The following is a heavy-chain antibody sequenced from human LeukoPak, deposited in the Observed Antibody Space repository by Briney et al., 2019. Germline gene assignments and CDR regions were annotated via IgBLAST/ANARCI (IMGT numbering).Heavy chain of an antibody. D-gene: IGHD6-6*01. V-gene: IGHV3-30-3*01. CDR2: ISYDGSNK. Sequence: AGGSLRLSCAASGFTFSSYAMHWVRQAPGKGLEWVAVISYDGSNKYYADSVKGRFTISRDNSKNTLYLQMNSLRAEDTAVYYCARPEPPYSSSAVPFDYWGQGTLVTVSS. J-gene: IGHJ4*02. CDR3: ARPEPPYSSSAVPFDY. CDR1: GFTFSSYA.